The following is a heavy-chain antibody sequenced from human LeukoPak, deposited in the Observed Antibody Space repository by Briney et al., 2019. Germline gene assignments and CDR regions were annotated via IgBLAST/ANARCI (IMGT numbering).Heavy chain of an antibody. Sequence: SETLSLTCTVSGGSISSYYWSWIRRPPGKGLEWIGYIYYSGSTNYNPSLKSQVTISVDTSKNQFSLKLSSVTAADTAVYYCASGDFWSGYYSPSLDYWGQGTLVTVSS. CDR1: GGSISSYY. V-gene: IGHV4-59*01. D-gene: IGHD3-3*01. J-gene: IGHJ4*02. CDR2: IYYSGST. CDR3: ASGDFWSGYYSPSLDY.